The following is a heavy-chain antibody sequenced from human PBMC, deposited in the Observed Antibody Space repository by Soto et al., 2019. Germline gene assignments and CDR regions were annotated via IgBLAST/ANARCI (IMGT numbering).Heavy chain of an antibody. J-gene: IGHJ4*02. D-gene: IGHD6-13*01. CDR3: ARAIAAADHFDY. V-gene: IGHV4-59*01. CDR1: GGSISSYY. CDR2: IYYSGST. Sequence: CETLSLTLTASGGSISSYYWSWIRQPPGKGLEWIGYIYYSGSTKYNTSLKSRVTISVDKSKNQFSLKLSSVTAADTAVYYCARAIAAADHFDYWGQGTLVTVSS.